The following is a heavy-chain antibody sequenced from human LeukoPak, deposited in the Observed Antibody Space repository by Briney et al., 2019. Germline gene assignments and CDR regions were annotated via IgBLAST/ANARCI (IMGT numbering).Heavy chain of an antibody. CDR1: GYTFTSYY. CDR3: ARAKHIVVVTAPSEIDY. J-gene: IGHJ4*02. CDR2: INPSGGST. D-gene: IGHD2-21*02. V-gene: IGHV1-46*01. Sequence: ASVEVSCKASGYTFTSYYMHWVRQAPGQGLEWMGIINPSGGSTSYAQKFQGRVTMTRDTSTSTVYMELSSLRSEDTAVYYCARAKHIVVVTAPSEIDYWGQGTLVTVSS.